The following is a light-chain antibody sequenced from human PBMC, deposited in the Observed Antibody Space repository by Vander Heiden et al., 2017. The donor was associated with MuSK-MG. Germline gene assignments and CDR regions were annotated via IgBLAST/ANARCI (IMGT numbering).Light chain of an antibody. J-gene: IGKJ1*01. Sequence: IQMAQSPSALSASVGDRVIITCRASQSIGTWLAWYQQKPGKAPTLLIYKTSTLQSGVPSRFSGSGSGTDFTLTITSLQPADFATSYCQQYESYSRTFGQGTKVEIK. CDR3: QQYESYSRT. CDR1: QSIGTW. V-gene: IGKV1-5*03. CDR2: KTS.